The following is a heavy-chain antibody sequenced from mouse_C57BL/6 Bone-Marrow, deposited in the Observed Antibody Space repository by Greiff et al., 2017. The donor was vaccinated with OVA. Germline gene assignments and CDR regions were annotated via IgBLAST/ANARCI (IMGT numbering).Heavy chain of an antibody. CDR3: ARGHSNSWFAY. V-gene: IGHV1-80*01. J-gene: IGHJ3*01. D-gene: IGHD2-5*01. Sequence: VQLQQSGAELVKPGASVKISCKASGYAFSSYWMNWVKQRPGKGLEWIGQLYPGDGDTNYNGKFKGKATLTADKSSSTAYMQLSSLTSEDSAVYFCARGHSNSWFAYWGQGTLVTVSA. CDR2: LYPGDGDT. CDR1: GYAFSSYW.